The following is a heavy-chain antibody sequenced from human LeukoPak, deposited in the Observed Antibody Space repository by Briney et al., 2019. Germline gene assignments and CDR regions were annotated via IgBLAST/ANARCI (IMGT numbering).Heavy chain of an antibody. D-gene: IGHD3-22*01. CDR1: GFTFSSYS. V-gene: IGHV3-21*01. CDR2: ISSSGSYI. Sequence: GGSLRLSCAASGFTFSSYSMNWVRQAPGKGLEWVSSISSSGSYIYSGDSVRGRFTISRDNAKNSLYLHMNSLRAEDTAVYYCAREVVSKDSSGYLDYWGQGSLATVSS. CDR3: AREVVSKDSSGYLDY. J-gene: IGHJ4*02.